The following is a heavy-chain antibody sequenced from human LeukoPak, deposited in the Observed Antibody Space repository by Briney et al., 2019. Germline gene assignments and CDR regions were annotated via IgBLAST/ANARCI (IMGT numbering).Heavy chain of an antibody. D-gene: IGHD2-2*01. Sequence: ASVKVSCETSGYTFTRNYIHWVPQAPGQGLEGMGWISAYNGNTNYAQKLLGRVTMTTDTSTSTAYMELSSLRSEDTAVYYCAMAGSTSYIRAFDYWGQGTLVTVSS. CDR2: ISAYNGNT. CDR3: AMAGSTSYIRAFDY. V-gene: IGHV1-18*04. CDR1: GYTFTRNY. J-gene: IGHJ4*02.